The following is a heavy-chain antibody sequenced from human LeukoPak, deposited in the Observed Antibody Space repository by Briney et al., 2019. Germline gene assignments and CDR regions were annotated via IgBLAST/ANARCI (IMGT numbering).Heavy chain of an antibody. CDR1: GGSISSTTYH. Sequence: SETLSPTCTVSGGSISSTTYHWGWIRQPPGKGLEWIGSISYSGTTYYNPSLQSRVTISLDTSKNQISLRLSSVTAADTAVYYCGRDRVTIAALWGWGQGTLVTVSS. CDR3: GRDRVTIAALWG. D-gene: IGHD6-6*01. CDR2: ISYSGTT. V-gene: IGHV4-39*07. J-gene: IGHJ4*02.